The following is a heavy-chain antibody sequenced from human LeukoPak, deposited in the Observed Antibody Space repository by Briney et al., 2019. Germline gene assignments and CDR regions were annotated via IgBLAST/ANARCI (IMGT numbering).Heavy chain of an antibody. V-gene: IGHV1-24*01. J-gene: IGHJ4*02. CDR3: AADYPRVGDY. CDR2: FDPEDGET. D-gene: IGHD3-16*01. Sequence: GASVKLSCTVSGYTLTELSMHWVRQAPGKGLEWMGGFDPEDGETIYAQKFQGRVTMTEDTSTDTAYMELSSLRSEDTAVYYCAADYPRVGDYWGQGTLVTVSS. CDR1: GYTLTELS.